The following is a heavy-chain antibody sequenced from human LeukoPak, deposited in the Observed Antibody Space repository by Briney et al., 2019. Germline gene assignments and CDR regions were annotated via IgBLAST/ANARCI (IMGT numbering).Heavy chain of an antibody. CDR2: IIPILGIA. CDR3: AREYTYYYDSSGISHLGFDP. V-gene: IGHV1-69*04. CDR1: GGTFSSYA. J-gene: IGHJ5*02. Sequence: ASVKVSCKASGGTFSSYAISWVRQAPGQGLEWMGRIIPILGIANYAQKFQGRVTITADKSTSTAYMELSSLRSEDTAVYYCAREYTYYYDSSGISHLGFDPWGQGTLVTVSS. D-gene: IGHD3-22*01.